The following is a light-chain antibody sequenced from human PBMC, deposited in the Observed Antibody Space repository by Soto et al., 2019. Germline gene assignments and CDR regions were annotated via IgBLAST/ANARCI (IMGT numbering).Light chain of an antibody. J-gene: IGKJ2*01. CDR1: QTISNW. Sequence: DIQMTQSPSTLSASVGDRVTITCRASQTISNWLAWYQQKPGQAPKLLIYDAYSLESGVPSRFSGSASGTEFTLTISSLQPDDFATYYCQQYNSYQYTFGQGPNLEI. V-gene: IGKV1-5*01. CDR2: DAY. CDR3: QQYNSYQYT.